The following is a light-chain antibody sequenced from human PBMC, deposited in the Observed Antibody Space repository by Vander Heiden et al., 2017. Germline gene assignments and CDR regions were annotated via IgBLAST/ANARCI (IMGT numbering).Light chain of an antibody. CDR3: SAWDTSLSAQV. V-gene: IGLV10-54*04. J-gene: IGLJ2*01. Sequence: QSGLTQPPSVSNALRQTATLTCSGNSNNVGNQGAAWLQQHQGHPPKLLFYRNNNRPSGISERFSASRSGNTASLTITGLQPEDEADYYCSAWDTSLSAQVFGAGTKLTVL. CDR2: RNN. CDR1: SNNVGNQG.